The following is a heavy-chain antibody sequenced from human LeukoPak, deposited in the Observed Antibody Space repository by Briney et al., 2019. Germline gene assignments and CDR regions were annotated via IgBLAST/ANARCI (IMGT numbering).Heavy chain of an antibody. J-gene: IGHJ3*02. V-gene: IGHV3-13*01. CDR2: IGTAGDT. Sequence: GGSLRLSCAASGFTFSSYDMHWVRQATGKGLEWVSAIGTAGDTYYPGSVKGRFTISRENAKNSLYLQMNSLRAGDTAVYYCARGGRSSGWYWAFGIWGRGTMVTVSS. D-gene: IGHD6-19*01. CDR3: ARGGRSSGWYWAFGI. CDR1: GFTFSSYD.